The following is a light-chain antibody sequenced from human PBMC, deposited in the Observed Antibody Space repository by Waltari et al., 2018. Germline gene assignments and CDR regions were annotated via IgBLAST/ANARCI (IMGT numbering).Light chain of an antibody. CDR2: GKN. J-gene: IGLJ2*01. CDR3: NSRDTSGNHVV. V-gene: IGLV3-19*01. Sequence: SSELTQDPAVSVALGQTVRITCQGGSLRSYYASWYQQKPGQAPVLVIYGKNNRHSGIPDRFSGSTSGNTASLTISGAHAEDEADYYCNSRDTSGNHVVFGGGTKLTVL. CDR1: SLRSYY.